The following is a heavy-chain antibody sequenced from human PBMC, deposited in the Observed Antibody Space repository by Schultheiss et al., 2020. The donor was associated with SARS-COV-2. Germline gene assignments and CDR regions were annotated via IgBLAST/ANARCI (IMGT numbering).Heavy chain of an antibody. D-gene: IGHD6-13*01. J-gene: IGHJ4*02. CDR3: ARSAGIAAAGGAFDY. CDR1: GYTFTCCS. V-gene: IGHV1-3*01. CDR2: INAGNGNT. Sequence: ASVKVSCKASGYTFTCCSMHWVRQAPGQRLEWMGWINAGNGNTKYSQKFQGRVTMTRDTSTSTVYMELSSLRSEDTAVYYCARSAGIAAAGGAFDYWGQGTLVTVSS.